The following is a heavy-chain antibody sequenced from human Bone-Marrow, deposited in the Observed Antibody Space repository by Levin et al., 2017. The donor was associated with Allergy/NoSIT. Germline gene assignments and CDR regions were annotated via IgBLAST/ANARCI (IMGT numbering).Heavy chain of an antibody. CDR2: INPHTGAA. J-gene: IGHJ5*02. Sequence: VASVKVSCKASVFTGFSIHWVRQAPGLGLEWMGWINPHTGAANYAVNFQDRVTMARDTSVNTVYMELRGLRSDDTAVYYCAIVLTGYLSRLDPWGQGTPVTVAS. V-gene: IGHV1-2*02. CDR3: AIVLTGYLSRLDP. D-gene: IGHD3-9*01. CDR1: VFTGFS.